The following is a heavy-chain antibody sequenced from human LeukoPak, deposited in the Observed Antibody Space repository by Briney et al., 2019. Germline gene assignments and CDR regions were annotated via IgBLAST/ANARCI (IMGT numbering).Heavy chain of an antibody. J-gene: IGHJ4*02. CDR1: GFTFSSAW. D-gene: IGHD3-22*01. V-gene: IGHV3-15*01. Sequence: GGSLRLSCAASGFTFSSAWMSWVRQAPGKGLEWVGRIKSKTDGGTTDYAAPVKGRFTISRDDSKNTLYLQMNSLKTEDTAVYYCTTDPMGYDSSGYYYFYFDYWGQGTLVTVSS. CDR3: TTDPMGYDSSGYYYFYFDY. CDR2: IKSKTDGGTT.